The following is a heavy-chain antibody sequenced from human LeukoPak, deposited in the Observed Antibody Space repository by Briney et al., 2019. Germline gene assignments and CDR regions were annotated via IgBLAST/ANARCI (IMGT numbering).Heavy chain of an antibody. Sequence: ASVKVSCKASGYTFTIYYMHWVRQAPGQGLEWMGIINPSGGSTNYAQNFQGRVTMTRDTSTSTVYMELSSLRSEDTAVYYCARVSTMIEAYYYGMDVWGQGTTVTVSS. V-gene: IGHV1-46*01. CDR3: ARVSTMIEAYYYGMDV. CDR1: GYTFTIYY. D-gene: IGHD3-22*01. J-gene: IGHJ6*02. CDR2: INPSGGST.